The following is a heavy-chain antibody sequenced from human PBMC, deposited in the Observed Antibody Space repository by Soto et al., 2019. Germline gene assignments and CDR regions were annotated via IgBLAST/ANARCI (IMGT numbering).Heavy chain of an antibody. J-gene: IGHJ4*02. V-gene: IGHV4-39*01. CDR2: IFYTGNT. D-gene: IGHD3-22*01. CDR3: ARRSEDDRTAHHHYDF. Sequence: QLQLQESGPGVVKPSETLSLTCTVSGGSISSSSYYWDWVRQPPGVGLEWIGSIFYTGNTYYNPSLKSRVIMSVDTSKNQFSLRLSSVTAADTAVYYCARRSEDDRTAHHHYDFWGQGTLVTVSS. CDR1: GGSISSSSYY.